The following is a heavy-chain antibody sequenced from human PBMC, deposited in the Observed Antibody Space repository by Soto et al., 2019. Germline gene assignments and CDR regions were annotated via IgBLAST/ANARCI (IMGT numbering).Heavy chain of an antibody. D-gene: IGHD6-13*01. Sequence: EVQLLESGGGLVQPGGSLRLSCAASGFSFSNYAMNWVRQAPGKGLGWVSAISGGGDKTYYGDSVKGRFTLSRDNAKHTLYLQMNSLRAEDTAMYYCAKGLVWSSTWEIDYWGQGTLVTVSS. J-gene: IGHJ4*02. CDR1: GFSFSNYA. V-gene: IGHV3-23*01. CDR3: AKGLVWSSTWEIDY. CDR2: ISGGGDKT.